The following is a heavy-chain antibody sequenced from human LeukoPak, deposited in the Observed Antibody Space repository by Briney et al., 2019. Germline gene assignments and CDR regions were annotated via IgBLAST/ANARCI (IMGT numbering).Heavy chain of an antibody. CDR2: IDYSGST. J-gene: IGHJ6*02. Sequence: SETLSLTCTVSGVSISSSSHYWAWIRQPPGKGMEWIGSIDYSGSTYYNPSLKSRVTISVDTSKNQFSLKLSSVTAADTAVYYCAREFWYCSGGSCYYYYGMDVWGQGTTVTVSS. CDR1: GVSISSSSHY. V-gene: IGHV4-39*07. CDR3: AREFWYCSGGSCYYYYGMDV. D-gene: IGHD2-15*01.